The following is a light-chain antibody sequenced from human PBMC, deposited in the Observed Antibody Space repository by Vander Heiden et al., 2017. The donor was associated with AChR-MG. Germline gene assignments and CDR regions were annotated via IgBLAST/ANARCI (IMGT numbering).Light chain of an antibody. V-gene: IGKV3-15*01. J-gene: IGKJ1*01. CDR1: QSVDSN. CDR3: QQYNDWPPWT. Sequence: EIVMTQSPTTLSVSPGERATLSCRASQSVDSNLAWYQQKPGQAPRLLMYGASTRATGIPARFSGSGSGKEFTLTISSLQSEDFAVYYCQQYNDWPPWTFGQGTKVEIK. CDR2: GAS.